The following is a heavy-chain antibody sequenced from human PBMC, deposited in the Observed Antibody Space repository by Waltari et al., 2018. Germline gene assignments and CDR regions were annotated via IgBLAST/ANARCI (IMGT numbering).Heavy chain of an antibody. CDR3: ARAVPAAPYYYYYMDV. D-gene: IGHD2-2*01. V-gene: IGHV4-4*07. CDR2: IYTSGST. CDR1: GGSISSYY. J-gene: IGHJ6*03. Sequence: QVQLQESGPGLVKPSETLSLTCTVSGGSISSYYWRWLRQPAGTGLEWIGRIYTSGSTNYNPSLKSRVTMSVDTSKNQFSLKLSSVTAADTAVYYCARAVPAAPYYYYYMDVWGKGTTVTISS.